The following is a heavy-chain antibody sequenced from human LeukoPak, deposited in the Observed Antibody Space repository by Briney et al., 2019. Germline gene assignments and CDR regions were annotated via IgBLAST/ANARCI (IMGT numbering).Heavy chain of an antibody. D-gene: IGHD3-22*01. Sequence: PGGSLRLSCAASGFTVSSNCMSWVRQAPGKGLEWVSVIYSGGSTYYAGSVKGRFTISRDNSKNTLYLQMNSLRAEDTAVYYCAKEGLYYYDSSRYYGYWGQGTLVTVSS. CDR2: IYSGGST. CDR1: GFTVSSNC. CDR3: AKEGLYYYDSSRYYGY. V-gene: IGHV3-66*01. J-gene: IGHJ4*02.